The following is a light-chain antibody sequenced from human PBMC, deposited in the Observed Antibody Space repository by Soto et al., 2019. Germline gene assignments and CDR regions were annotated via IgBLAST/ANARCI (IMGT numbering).Light chain of an antibody. Sequence: QSALTQPRSVSGSPGQSVTISCTGTSSDVGSYNYVSWYQQHPGKAPKLMIYDVSKRPSGVPDRFSGSKSGNTASPTISGLQAEDEADYSCCSYAGSYTLGVFGGGTKLTVL. J-gene: IGLJ2*01. CDR2: DVS. V-gene: IGLV2-11*01. CDR3: CSYAGSYTLGV. CDR1: SSDVGSYNY.